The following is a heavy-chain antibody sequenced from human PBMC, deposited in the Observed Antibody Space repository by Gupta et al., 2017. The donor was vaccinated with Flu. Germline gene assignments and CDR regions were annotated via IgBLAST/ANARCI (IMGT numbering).Heavy chain of an antibody. CDR2: IHSTGNT. J-gene: IGHJ4*02. CDR3: ARGLGDFWSGFHYFDY. Sequence: QVRLQESGPGLVKPSETLSLTCAVSGGSINGYYWSWIRQPPGKGLEWIGYIHSTGNTNYNPSLKSRVTISLDTSKNQFSLDLRSVTAADTAVFYCARGLGDFWSGFHYFDYWGQGTLVTVSS. D-gene: IGHD3-3*01. V-gene: IGHV4-59*01. CDR1: GGSINGYY.